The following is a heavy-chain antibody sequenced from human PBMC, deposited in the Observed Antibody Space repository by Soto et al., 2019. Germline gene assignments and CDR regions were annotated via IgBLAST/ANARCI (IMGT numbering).Heavy chain of an antibody. V-gene: IGHV1-3*04. Sequence: QVQLVQSGAEVKKPGASVKVACKASGITYTTYAIHWARQAPGQGLEWMGWINTGNGNTRYSQRFQGRVTLTTDTSASTAYMDVSSLTSEDTAVYYCARAISGYVSWGQGTLITVSS. D-gene: IGHD5-12*01. CDR3: ARAISGYVS. CDR1: GITYTTYA. J-gene: IGHJ5*02. CDR2: INTGNGNT.